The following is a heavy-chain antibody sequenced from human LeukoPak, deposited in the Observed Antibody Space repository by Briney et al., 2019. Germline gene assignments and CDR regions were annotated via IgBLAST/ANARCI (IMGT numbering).Heavy chain of an antibody. V-gene: IGHV4-31*03. J-gene: IGHJ4*02. Sequence: PSQTLSLTCTVSGGSISSGGYYWSWIRQHPGKGLEWIGYIYYSGSTYYNPSLKSRVTISVDTSKNQFSLKLSSVTAADTAVYYCARDWRGYGSGSYRYYFDYWGQGTLVTVPS. CDR3: ARDWRGYGSGSYRYYFDY. CDR2: IYYSGST. CDR1: GGSISSGGYY. D-gene: IGHD3-10*01.